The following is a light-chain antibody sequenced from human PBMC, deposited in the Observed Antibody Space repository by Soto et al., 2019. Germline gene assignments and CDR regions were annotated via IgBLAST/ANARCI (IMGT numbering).Light chain of an antibody. Sequence: ALTQPASVSGSPGQSITISCTGTSSDIGGYNSDSWYQQHSGRAPRLIIYEVTNRPSGVSNRFSASKSGNTASLTISGLQAEDEADYYCTSYTPIVTLGSVFGTGTKVTVL. CDR3: TSYTPIVTLGSV. CDR1: SSDIGGYNS. V-gene: IGLV2-14*01. J-gene: IGLJ1*01. CDR2: EVT.